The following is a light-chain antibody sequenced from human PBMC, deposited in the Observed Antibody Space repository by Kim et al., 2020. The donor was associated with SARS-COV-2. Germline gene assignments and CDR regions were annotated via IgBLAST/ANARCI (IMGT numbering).Light chain of an antibody. CDR1: HLGDKY. CDR3: QAWDSSTVV. Sequence: GSPGQKGSVTCCGDHLGDKYACWYQQKPGQSPVLVIYQDSKRPAGIPERFSGSNSGNTATLTISGTQAMDEADYYCQAWDSSTVVFGGGTQLTVL. V-gene: IGLV3-1*01. J-gene: IGLJ2*01. CDR2: QDS.